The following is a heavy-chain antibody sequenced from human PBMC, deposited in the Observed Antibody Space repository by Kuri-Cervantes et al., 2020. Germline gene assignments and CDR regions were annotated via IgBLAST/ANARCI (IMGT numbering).Heavy chain of an antibody. Sequence: SETLSLTCAVSGGSISSSNWWSWIRQPAGKGLEWIGRIYTSGSTNYNPSLKSRVTMSVDTSKNQFSLKLSSVTAADTAVYYCASGRDGYISYYFDYWGQGTLVTVSS. CDR3: ASGRDGYISYYFDY. D-gene: IGHD5-24*01. CDR2: IYTSGST. CDR1: GGSISSSNW. J-gene: IGHJ4*02. V-gene: IGHV4-4*07.